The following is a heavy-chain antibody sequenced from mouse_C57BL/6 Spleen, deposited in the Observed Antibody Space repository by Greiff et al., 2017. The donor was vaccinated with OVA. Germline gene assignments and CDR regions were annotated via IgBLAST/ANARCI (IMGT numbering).Heavy chain of an antibody. CDR2: IDPNSGGT. J-gene: IGHJ3*01. CDR3: ARWDGNWGFAY. Sequence: QVQLQQPGAELVKPGASVKLSCKASGYTFTSYWMHWVKQRPGRGLEWIGSIDPNSGGTKYNEKFKSKATLTVDKPSSTAYMQLSSLTSEDSAVYYCARWDGNWGFAYWGQGTLVTVSA. V-gene: IGHV1-72*01. D-gene: IGHD2-1*01. CDR1: GYTFTSYW.